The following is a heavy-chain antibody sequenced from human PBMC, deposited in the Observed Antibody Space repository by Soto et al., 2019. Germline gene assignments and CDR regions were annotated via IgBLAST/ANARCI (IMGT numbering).Heavy chain of an antibody. CDR2: IYYSGST. D-gene: IGHD2-2*01. Sequence: SETLSLTCTVSGGSTSSYYWSWIRQPPGKGLEWIGYIYYSGSTNYNPSLKSRVTISVDTSKNQFSLKLSSVTAADTAVYYCARVLGYCISTSCPISYYYYGMDVWGQGTTVTVSS. V-gene: IGHV4-59*01. CDR3: ARVLGYCISTSCPISYYYYGMDV. J-gene: IGHJ6*02. CDR1: GGSTSSYY.